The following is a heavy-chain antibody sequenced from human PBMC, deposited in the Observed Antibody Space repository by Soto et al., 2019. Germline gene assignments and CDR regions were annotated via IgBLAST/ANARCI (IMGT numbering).Heavy chain of an antibody. CDR3: AREGGSASPDWYLNV. D-gene: IGHD1-26*01. CDR2: IFHSGST. Sequence: QLQLQESGSGLVKPSQTLSLTCAVSGGSISSGGYSWSWLRQPPGKGLEWIGYIFHSGSTYYNPSRKSKGTITVVGTKNDAARELGSVTAVDTAVYYCAREGGSASPDWYLNVWGRSTLVAVSS. CDR1: GGSISSGGYS. V-gene: IGHV4-30-2*01. J-gene: IGHJ2*01.